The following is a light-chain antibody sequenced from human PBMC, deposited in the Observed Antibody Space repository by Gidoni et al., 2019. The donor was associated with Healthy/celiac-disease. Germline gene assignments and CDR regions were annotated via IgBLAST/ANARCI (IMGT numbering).Light chain of an antibody. J-gene: IGKJ4*01. CDR1: QSVLYSSNNKNY. V-gene: IGKV4-1*01. CDR2: WAS. Sequence: DIVMIQSPDSLAVSLGERATINCKSSQSVLYSSNNKNYLAWYQQKPGQPPKLLIYWASTRESGVPDRFSGSGSGTDFTLTISSLQAEDVAVYCCQQYYSTPLTFXGXTKVEIK. CDR3: QQYYSTPLT.